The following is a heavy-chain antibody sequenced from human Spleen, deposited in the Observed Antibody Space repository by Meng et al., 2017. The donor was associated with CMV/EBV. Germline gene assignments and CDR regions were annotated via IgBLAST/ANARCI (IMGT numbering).Heavy chain of an antibody. Sequence: SVKVSCKASGGTFSSYAISWVRQAPGQGLEWMGGIIPIFGTANYAQKFQGRVTITTDESTSTAYMELSSLRSEDTAVYYCARSGYSSSWYNNYYYGMDVWGQGTTVTVSS. CDR2: IIPIFGTA. V-gene: IGHV1-69*05. CDR3: ARSGYSSSWYNNYYYGMDV. J-gene: IGHJ6*02. D-gene: IGHD6-13*01. CDR1: GGTFSSYA.